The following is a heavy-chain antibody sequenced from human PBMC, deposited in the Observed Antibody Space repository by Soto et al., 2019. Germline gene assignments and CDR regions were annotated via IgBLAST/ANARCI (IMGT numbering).Heavy chain of an antibody. CDR3: AKDKGSSAVLGY. Sequence: PGGSLRLSCAASGFSFSSFPMIWVRQAPGKGLEWLPHVSRSGGTTFYSDSVKGRFTISRDNSWSTVYLPMNNLRAEDTALYYGAKDKGSSAVLGYWGRGSLVTVSS. CDR2: VSRSGGTT. CDR1: GFSFSSFP. D-gene: IGHD6-6*01. J-gene: IGHJ4*02. V-gene: IGHV3-23*01.